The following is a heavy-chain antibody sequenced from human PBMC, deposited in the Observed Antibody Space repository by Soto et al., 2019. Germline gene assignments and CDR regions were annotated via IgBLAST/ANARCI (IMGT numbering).Heavy chain of an antibody. J-gene: IGHJ6*02. D-gene: IGHD7-27*01. Sequence: VQLVQSGAEVKQPGASVKVSCKASGYTFTNYGVTWVRQAPGQGLEWMGWINGDNGDTHYAQNVQGKATMTTDKATRTSDMELRSLKSADTAVYYCARHGRDYNADTGVYSSYGMNVWGQGTTITVS. V-gene: IGHV1-18*01. CDR3: ARHGRDYNADTGVYSSYGMNV. CDR2: INGDNGDT. CDR1: GYTFTNYG.